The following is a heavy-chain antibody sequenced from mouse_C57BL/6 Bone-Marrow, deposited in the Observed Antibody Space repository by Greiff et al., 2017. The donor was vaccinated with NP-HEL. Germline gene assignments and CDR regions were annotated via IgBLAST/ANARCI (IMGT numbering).Heavy chain of an antibody. CDR1: GYTFTDYY. J-gene: IGHJ2*01. CDR3: ARGGYYGRN. D-gene: IGHD1-1*01. CDR2: INPYNGGT. Sequence: VQLQQSGPVLVKPGASVKMSCKASGYTFTDYYMNWVKQSHGKSLEWIGVINPYNGGTSYTQKFKGKATLTVDKSSSTAYMELNSLTSEDSAVYYCARGGYYGRNWGQGTTLTVSS. V-gene: IGHV1-19*01.